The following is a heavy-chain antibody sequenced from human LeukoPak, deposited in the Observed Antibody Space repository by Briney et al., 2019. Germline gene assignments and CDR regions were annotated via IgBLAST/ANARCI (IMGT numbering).Heavy chain of an antibody. J-gene: IGHJ6*03. Sequence: SETLSLTCTVSGGSISSYYWSWIRQPPGKGLEWIGYIYYSGSTNYNPSLKSRVTISVDTSKNQFSLKLSSVTAADTDVYYCARGVLGDYDFWSGYSLGAYYMDVWGKGTTVTVSS. D-gene: IGHD3-3*01. CDR3: ARGVLGDYDFWSGYSLGAYYMDV. V-gene: IGHV4-59*01. CDR2: IYYSGST. CDR1: GGSISSYY.